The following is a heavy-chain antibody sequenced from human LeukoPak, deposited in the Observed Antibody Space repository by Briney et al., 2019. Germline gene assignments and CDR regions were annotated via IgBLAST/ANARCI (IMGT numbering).Heavy chain of an antibody. CDR2: INHSGST. Sequence: SETLSLTCAVYGGSFSGYYWSWIRQPPGKGLEWIGEINHSGSTNYNPSLKSRVTVSVDTSKNQFSLKLSSVTAADTAVYYCARGRGYCSSTSGYLEAFDYWGQGTLVTVSS. J-gene: IGHJ4*02. CDR1: GGSFSGYY. CDR3: ARGRGYCSSTSGYLEAFDY. V-gene: IGHV4-34*01. D-gene: IGHD2-2*01.